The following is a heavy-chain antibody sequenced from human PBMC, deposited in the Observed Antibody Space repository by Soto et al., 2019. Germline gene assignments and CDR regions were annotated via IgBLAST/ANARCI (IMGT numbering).Heavy chain of an antibody. V-gene: IGHV3-23*01. D-gene: IGHD3-16*02. CDR1: GFTFSSYA. Sequence: EVQLLESGGGLVQPGGSLRLSCAASGFTFSSYAMSWVRQAPGRGLEWVSAISGSGGSTYYADSVKGRFTISRDNSENTLDRKMNSRRAEDMAVYYCAKEVGARRLWELSWFDYWGQGTLVTGSS. J-gene: IGHJ4*02. CDR2: ISGSGGST. CDR3: AKEVGARRLWELSWFDY.